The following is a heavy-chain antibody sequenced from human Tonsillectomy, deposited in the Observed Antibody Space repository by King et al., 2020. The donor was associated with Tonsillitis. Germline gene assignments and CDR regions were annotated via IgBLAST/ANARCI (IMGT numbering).Heavy chain of an antibody. V-gene: IGHV4-34*01. J-gene: IGHJ1*01. CDR2: INHSGRT. CDR3: ARGFFSGGSCQRYFPH. CDR1: GGSLSGYY. D-gene: IGHD2-15*01. Sequence: VQLQQWGAGLLKPSETLSLTCAVYGGSLSGYYWSWIRQPPGKGLEWIGEINHSGRTKYNPSLKSRVTISVDTSKNQFSLKLSSVTAADTAVYYCARGFFSGGSCQRYFPHWGQGPLVTVSS.